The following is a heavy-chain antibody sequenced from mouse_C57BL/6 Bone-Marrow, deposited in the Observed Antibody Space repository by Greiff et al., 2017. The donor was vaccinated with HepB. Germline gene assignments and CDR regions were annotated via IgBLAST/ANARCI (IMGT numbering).Heavy chain of an antibody. D-gene: IGHD1-1*01. V-gene: IGHV1-80*01. CDR1: GYAFSSYW. CDR3: ARRSVVARYFDV. J-gene: IGHJ1*03. CDR2: IYPGDGDT. Sequence: VQLVESGAELVKPGASVKISCKASGYAFSSYWMNWVKQRPGKGLEWIGQIYPGDGDTNYNGKFKGKATLTADKSSSTAYMQLSSLTSEDSAVYFCARRSVVARYFDVWGTGTTVTVSS.